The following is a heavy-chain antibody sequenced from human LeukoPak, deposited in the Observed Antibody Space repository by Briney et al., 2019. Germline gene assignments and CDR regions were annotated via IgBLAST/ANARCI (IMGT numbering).Heavy chain of an antibody. CDR2: ISSDGTNK. CDR3: VAGGGIY. Sequence: GGSLRLSCAASGFTLSNDWTHWVRQAPGKGLVWVSRISSDGTNKLYADSVKGRFTISRDNARDTLHLQMNSLRADDTAVYYCVAGGGIYWGQGTLVTVS. V-gene: IGHV3-74*03. CDR1: GFTLSNDW. J-gene: IGHJ4*02. D-gene: IGHD1-26*01.